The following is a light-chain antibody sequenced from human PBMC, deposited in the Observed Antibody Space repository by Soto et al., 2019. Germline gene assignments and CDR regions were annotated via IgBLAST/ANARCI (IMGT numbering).Light chain of an antibody. J-gene: IGLJ1*01. V-gene: IGLV2-11*01. Sequence: QSALTQPRSVSGSPGQSVTISCTGTSSDVGGYNYVSWYQKRPGKAPKVMIYDVTKRPSGVPDRFSASKSGNTASLTVSGLRAEDEADYYCSSYAGSNNFVFGSGTKVTVL. CDR3: SSYAGSNNFV. CDR2: DVT. CDR1: SSDVGGYNY.